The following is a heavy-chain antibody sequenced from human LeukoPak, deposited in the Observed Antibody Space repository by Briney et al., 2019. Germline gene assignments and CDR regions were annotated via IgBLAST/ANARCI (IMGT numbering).Heavy chain of an antibody. CDR3: AKEQGYTGWLTTGH. D-gene: IGHD6-19*01. CDR1: GFTFSDYG. J-gene: IGHJ4*02. CDR2: ISWNGGEE. V-gene: IGHV3-30*18. Sequence: GKSLRLSCAASGFTFSDYGMYWLRQAPGKGLEWVAVISWNGGEEHYGNSVRGRFTISRDNSKNMVYLQMNSLRVEDTAVYYCAKEQGYTGWLTTGHWGQGALVTVSS.